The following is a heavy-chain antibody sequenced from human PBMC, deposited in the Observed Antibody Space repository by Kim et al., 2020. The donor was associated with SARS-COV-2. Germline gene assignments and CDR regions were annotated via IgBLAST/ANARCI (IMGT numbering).Heavy chain of an antibody. CDR2: T. J-gene: IGHJ3*02. V-gene: IGHV1-2*02. Sequence: TNYAQKFQGRVTMTRDTSISTAYMELSRLRSDDTAVYYCAREAVADAFDIWGQGTMVTVSS. D-gene: IGHD6-19*01. CDR3: AREAVADAFDI.